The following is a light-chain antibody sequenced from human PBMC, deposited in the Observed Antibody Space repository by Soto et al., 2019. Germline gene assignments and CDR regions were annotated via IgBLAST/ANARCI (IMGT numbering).Light chain of an antibody. CDR2: DAS. J-gene: IGKJ4*01. Sequence: EFLFAQSPGTLSFSPGERVTLFCRSSQTVRNNYLAWYQQKPGQAPRLLIYDASSRATGIPDRFSGGGSGTDFTLTISRLEPEDFAVYYCQQFSSYPLTFGGGTKVDIK. CDR3: QQFSSYPLT. CDR1: QTVRNNY. V-gene: IGKV3-20*01.